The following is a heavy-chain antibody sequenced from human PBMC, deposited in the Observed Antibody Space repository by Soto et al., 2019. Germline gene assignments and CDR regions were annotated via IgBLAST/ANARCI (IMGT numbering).Heavy chain of an antibody. CDR3: TKASSDRHHMDV. J-gene: IGHJ6*02. V-gene: IGHV3-23*01. Sequence: EVQLLESGGSLVQPGGSLRLSCATSGFTFSNFVMRWVRQTPGKGLEWVSTITSTGGDTYYTDSVKGRFTISRDNSKNTLYLQMSSLTAEDTALYYCTKASSDRHHMDVWGQGTTVTVSS. CDR2: ITSTGGDT. CDR1: GFTFSNFV.